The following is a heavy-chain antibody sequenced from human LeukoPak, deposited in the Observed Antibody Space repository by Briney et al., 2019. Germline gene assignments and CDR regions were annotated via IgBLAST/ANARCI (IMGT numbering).Heavy chain of an antibody. D-gene: IGHD6-19*01. Sequence: PSETLSLTCTVSGGSISSYYWGWIRQPPGKGLEWIGYIYYSGSTNYNPSLKSRVTISVDTSKNQFSLKLSSVTAADTAVYYCARFIAVAGTFDYWGQGTLVTVSS. CDR3: ARFIAVAGTFDY. CDR2: IYYSGST. J-gene: IGHJ4*02. V-gene: IGHV4-59*01. CDR1: GGSISSYY.